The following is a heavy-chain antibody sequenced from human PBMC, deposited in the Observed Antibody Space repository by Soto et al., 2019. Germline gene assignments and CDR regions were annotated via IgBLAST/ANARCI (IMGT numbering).Heavy chain of an antibody. CDR1: GGSISSYY. Sequence: SETLSLTCTVSGGSISSYYWSCIRQPPGKGLEWIGYIYYSGSTNYNPSLKSRVTISVDTSKNQFSLKLSSVTAADTAVYYCARTIADTYYFEYWGQGTFVTVSS. CDR3: ARTIADTYYFEY. CDR2: IYYSGST. J-gene: IGHJ4*02. D-gene: IGHD6-13*01. V-gene: IGHV4-59*01.